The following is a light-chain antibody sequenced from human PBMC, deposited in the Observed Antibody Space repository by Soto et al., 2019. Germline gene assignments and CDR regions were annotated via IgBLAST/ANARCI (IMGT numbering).Light chain of an antibody. V-gene: IGKV1-5*03. CDR1: QNINMW. CDR2: RAS. J-gene: IGKJ1*01. CDR3: LQYNNDFRT. Sequence: DIQMTQSPSTLSASVGDRVTITCRATQNINMWLAWYQQKPGKAPKLLIYRASSLESGVPSRFSGRGSGTDVTHTISSLQPEDFATYFCLQYNNDFRTFGQGTKVDIK.